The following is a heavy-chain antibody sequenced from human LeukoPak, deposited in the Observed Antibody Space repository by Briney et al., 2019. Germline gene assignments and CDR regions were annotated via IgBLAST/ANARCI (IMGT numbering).Heavy chain of an antibody. CDR1: GFTFDDYA. V-gene: IGHV3-9*03. Sequence: PGGSLRLSCAASGFTFDDYAMHWVRQAPGKGLEWVSGISWNSGSIGYADSVKGRFTISRDNAKNSLYLQMNSLGAEDMALYYCARESIVGASGFDYWGQGTLVTVSS. CDR3: ARESIVGASGFDY. D-gene: IGHD1-26*01. J-gene: IGHJ4*02. CDR2: ISWNSGSI.